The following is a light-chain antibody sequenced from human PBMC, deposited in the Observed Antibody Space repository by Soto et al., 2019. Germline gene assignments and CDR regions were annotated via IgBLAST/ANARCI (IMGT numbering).Light chain of an antibody. J-gene: IGKJ1*01. CDR3: QQYNNWPLWT. CDR1: QSVSSN. CDR2: GAS. V-gene: IGKV3-15*01. Sequence: EIVMTQSPATLSVSPGERATLSCRASQSVSSNLVWYQQKPGQAPRLIIYGASTRATGIPARFSGSGSGTEFTLTISGLQSEDFSVYYCQQYNNWPLWTFGQGTKVEIK.